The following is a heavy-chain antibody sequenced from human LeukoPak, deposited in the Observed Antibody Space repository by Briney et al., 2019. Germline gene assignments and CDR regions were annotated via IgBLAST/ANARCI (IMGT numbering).Heavy chain of an antibody. CDR3: TARAEAAAGTDY. V-gene: IGHV1-46*01. D-gene: IGHD6-13*01. J-gene: IGHJ4*02. CDR1: GYTFTSYY. CDR2: INPSGGST. Sequence: ASVKVSCKASGYTFTSYYMHWVRQAPGQGLEWMGIINPSGGSTSYAQKLQGRVTMTRDTSTSTVYMELSSLRSEDTAVYYCTARAEAAAGTDYWGQGTLVTVSS.